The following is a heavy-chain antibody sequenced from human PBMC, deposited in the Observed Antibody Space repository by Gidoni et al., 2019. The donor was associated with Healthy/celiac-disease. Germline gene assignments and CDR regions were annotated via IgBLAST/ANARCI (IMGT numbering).Heavy chain of an antibody. CDR2: IYTSGST. CDR3: ARGDGSSSWYHSYGMDV. CDR1: GGSISSGSYY. D-gene: IGHD6-13*01. V-gene: IGHV4-61*02. Sequence: QVQLQESGPGLVKPSQTLSLTCTVSGGSISSGSYYWSWIRQPAGKGLEWIGRIYTSGSTNYNPSLKSRVTISVDTSKNQFSLKLSSVTAADTAVYYCARGDGSSSWYHSYGMDVWGQGTTVTVSS. J-gene: IGHJ6*02.